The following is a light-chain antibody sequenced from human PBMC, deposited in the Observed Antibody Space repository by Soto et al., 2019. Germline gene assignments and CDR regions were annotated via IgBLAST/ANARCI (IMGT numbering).Light chain of an antibody. V-gene: IGKV1-33*01. J-gene: IGKJ3*01. Sequence: DIQMTQSPSSLSASVGDRVTITCQASHDITSYLNWYRHKPGEAPKLLIYDASILEAGVPSRFSGSGSGTHFTFTISSLQAEDFATYYCQKCDYLPIFGPGTTVDFK. CDR3: QKCDYLPI. CDR1: HDITSY. CDR2: DAS.